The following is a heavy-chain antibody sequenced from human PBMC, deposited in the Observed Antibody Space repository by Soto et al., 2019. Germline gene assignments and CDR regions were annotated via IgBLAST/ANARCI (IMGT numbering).Heavy chain of an antibody. CDR2: IKSKTDGGTT. D-gene: IGHD3-10*01. J-gene: IGHJ4*02. CDR3: TTDRGTGLSSGSITMVRGVINDY. CDR1: GFTFSNAW. Sequence: GGSLRLSCAASGFTFSNAWMSWVRQAPGKGLEWVGRIKSKTDGGTTDYAAPVKGRFTISRDDSKNTLYLQMNSLKTEDTAVYYCTTDRGTGLSSGSITMVRGVINDYWGQGTLVTVSS. V-gene: IGHV3-15*01.